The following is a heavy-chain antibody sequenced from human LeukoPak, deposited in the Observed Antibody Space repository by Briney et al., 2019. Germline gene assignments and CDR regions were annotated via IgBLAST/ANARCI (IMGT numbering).Heavy chain of an antibody. CDR3: ARGLQTSYSSSWYEWGIEYYYYGMDV. Sequence: GGSLRLSCAASGFTFSSYAMHWVRQAPGKGLEYVSAISSNGGSTYYANSVKGRFTISRDNSKNTLYLQVGSLRAEDMAVYYCARGLQTSYSSSWYEWGIEYYYYGMDVWGQGTTVTVSS. CDR1: GFTFSSYA. CDR2: ISSNGGST. J-gene: IGHJ6*02. D-gene: IGHD6-13*01. V-gene: IGHV3-64*01.